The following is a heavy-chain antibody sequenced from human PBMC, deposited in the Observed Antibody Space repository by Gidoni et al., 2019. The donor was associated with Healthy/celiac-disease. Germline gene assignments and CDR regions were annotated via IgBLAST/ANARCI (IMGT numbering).Heavy chain of an antibody. J-gene: IGHJ4*02. Sequence: EVQLVESGGGLVKPGGSLRLSCAASGFTFSSYSMNWVRQAPGKGLVWVSSISSSSSYIYYADSVKGRFTISRDNAKNSLYLQMNSLRAEDTAVYYCARDSGFGYFDYWGQGTLVTVSS. D-gene: IGHD3-3*01. CDR3: ARDSGFGYFDY. CDR2: ISSSSSYI. CDR1: GFTFSSYS. V-gene: IGHV3-21*01.